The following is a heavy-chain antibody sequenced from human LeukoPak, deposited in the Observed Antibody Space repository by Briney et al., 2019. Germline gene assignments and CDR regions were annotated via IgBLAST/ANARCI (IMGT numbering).Heavy chain of an antibody. CDR2: ITGGGDT. CDR3: AKANWVSNADAVW. J-gene: IGHJ4*02. CDR1: GFTFSPRA. V-gene: IGHV3-23*01. D-gene: IGHD2-2*01. Sequence: PGGSLGLSCAASGFTFSPRAMSWVRQAPARGLEWVSSITGGGDTFYADSVKGRCTLSRDDSRNTVYLQLNNLSVDDTAVYYCAKANWVSNADAVWWGQGTLVTVSS.